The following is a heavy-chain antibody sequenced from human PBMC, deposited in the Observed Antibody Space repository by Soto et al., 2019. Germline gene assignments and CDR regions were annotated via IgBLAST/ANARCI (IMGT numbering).Heavy chain of an antibody. D-gene: IGHD6-13*01. CDR1: GFAFMTYG. CDR3: AKDAASAGSPGYYAMDV. J-gene: IGHJ6*02. CDR2: INDRGSNT. Sequence: EVQLLESGGGLVQPGGSLRLSCTASGFAFMTYGMNWVRQAPGKGLEWVGNINDRGSNTVYADSVKGRFTISRDNSRNTLTLQMNTLRADDTAIYYCAKDAASAGSPGYYAMDVWGQGTTVTVSS. V-gene: IGHV3-23*01.